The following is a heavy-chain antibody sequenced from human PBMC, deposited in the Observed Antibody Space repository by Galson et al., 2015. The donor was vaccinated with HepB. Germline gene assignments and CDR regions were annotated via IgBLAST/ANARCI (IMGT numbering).Heavy chain of an antibody. CDR2: ISAYNGAT. V-gene: IGHV1-18*01. J-gene: IGHJ4*02. Sequence: SVKFSCKASGYIFTSYDITWVRQAPGQGLEWMGWISAYNGATNYEQKFQDRVTMITDRSTSTAYMELRSLRSDDTAVYYCARVVRSKAPYFDNWGQGTLVTISS. CDR1: GYIFTSYD. CDR3: ARVVRSKAPYFDN. D-gene: IGHD4-23*01.